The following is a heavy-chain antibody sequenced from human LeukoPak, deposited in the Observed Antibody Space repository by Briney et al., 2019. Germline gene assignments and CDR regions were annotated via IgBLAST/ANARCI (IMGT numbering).Heavy chain of an antibody. Sequence: GGSLRLFCAASGFIFSSNAMSWVRQAPGKGLECVSSITDSGGGTQYADSVKGRFTISRDNSKNTLYLQMNSLRAEDTAVYYCAKGSATPYWGQGTLVTVST. V-gene: IGHV3-23*01. CDR1: GFIFSSNA. CDR2: ITDSGGGT. D-gene: IGHD1-26*01. CDR3: AKGSATPY. J-gene: IGHJ4*02.